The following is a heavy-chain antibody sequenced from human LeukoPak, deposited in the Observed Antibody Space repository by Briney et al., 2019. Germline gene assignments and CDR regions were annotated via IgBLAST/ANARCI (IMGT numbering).Heavy chain of an antibody. Sequence: GGSLRLSCAASGFTFSSYAMSWVRQAPGQGLEWVSVIYSGGDTYYAGSVKGRFTISKDNSDNRLYLQMNSLRVNDTAVYYCASHYCSSGSCYVDYWGQGTLVTVSS. CDR1: GFTFSSYA. D-gene: IGHD2-15*01. CDR3: ASHYCSSGSCYVDY. J-gene: IGHJ4*02. CDR2: IYSGGDT. V-gene: IGHV3-53*01.